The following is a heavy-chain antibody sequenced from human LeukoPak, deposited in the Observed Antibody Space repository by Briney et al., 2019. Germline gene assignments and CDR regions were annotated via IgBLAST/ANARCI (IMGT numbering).Heavy chain of an antibody. Sequence: SETLSLTCTVSGGSISSSSYYWGWIRQPPGKGLEWIGSIYYSGSTYYNPSLKSRVTISVDTSKNQFSLKLSSVTAADTAVYYCARFGVVPNWFDPWGQGTLVTVSS. D-gene: IGHD2-21*01. CDR1: GGSISSSSYY. CDR3: ARFGVVPNWFDP. J-gene: IGHJ5*02. CDR2: IYYSGST. V-gene: IGHV4-39*07.